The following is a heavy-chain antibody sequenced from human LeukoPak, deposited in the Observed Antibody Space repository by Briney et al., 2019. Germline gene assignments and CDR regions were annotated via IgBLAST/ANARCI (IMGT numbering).Heavy chain of an antibody. J-gene: IGHJ3*02. Sequence: SETLSLTCAVYGGSFSGYYWSWIRQPPGKGLEWIGKINHSGSTNYNPSLTSRVTISVDTSKNQFSLKLSSVTAADTAVYYCARGKASSSWYAPLAFDIWGQGTMVTVSS. CDR2: INHSGST. CDR3: ARGKASSSWYAPLAFDI. V-gene: IGHV4-34*01. D-gene: IGHD6-13*01. CDR1: GGSFSGYY.